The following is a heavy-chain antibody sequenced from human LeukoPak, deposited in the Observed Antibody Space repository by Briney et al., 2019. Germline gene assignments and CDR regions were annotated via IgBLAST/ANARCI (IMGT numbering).Heavy chain of an antibody. V-gene: IGHV3-23*01. CDR1: GFSLRGDS. CDR2: IYANSAAI. Sequence: GGSLRLSCAGSGFSLRGDSMSSGRQAPGGGLQWVSSIYANSAAIYYADSVKGRFTISRDNSKNTLYLQMNSLRAEDSAVYYCVKDRVPDNGWNFDYWGQGTRVTVSS. J-gene: IGHJ4*02. CDR3: VKDRVPDNGWNFDY. D-gene: IGHD6-19*01.